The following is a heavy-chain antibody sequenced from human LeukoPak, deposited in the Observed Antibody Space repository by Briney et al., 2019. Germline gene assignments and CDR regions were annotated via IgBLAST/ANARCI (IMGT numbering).Heavy chain of an antibody. CDR1: GGTFSSYA. CDR3: ARDQGVRYFDWLSNTSYYYYMDV. CDR2: IIPIFGTA. Sequence: SVKVSCKASGGTFSSYAISWVRQAPGQGLEWMGGIIPIFGTAIYAQKFQGRVTITTDESTSTAYMELSSLRSEDTAVYYCARDQGVRYFDWLSNTSYYYYMDVWGKGTTVTVSS. V-gene: IGHV1-69*05. D-gene: IGHD3-9*01. J-gene: IGHJ6*03.